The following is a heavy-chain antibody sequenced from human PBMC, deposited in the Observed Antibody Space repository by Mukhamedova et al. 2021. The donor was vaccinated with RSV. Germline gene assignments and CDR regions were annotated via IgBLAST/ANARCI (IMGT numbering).Heavy chain of an antibody. Sequence: SSYGMHWVRQAPGKGLEWVAVIWYDGSNKYYADPVKGRFTISRDNSKNTLYLQMNSLRAEDTAVYYCARANWGDAFDIWGQGTMV. D-gene: IGHD7-27*01. J-gene: IGHJ3*02. CDR3: ARANWGDAFDI. V-gene: IGHV3-33*01. CDR1: SSYG. CDR2: IWYDGSNK.